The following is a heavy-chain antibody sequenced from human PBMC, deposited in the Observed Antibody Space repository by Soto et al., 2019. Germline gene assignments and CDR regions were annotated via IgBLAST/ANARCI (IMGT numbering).Heavy chain of an antibody. J-gene: IGHJ4*02. Sequence: QVQLVESGGGVVQPGRSLRLSCAASGFTFSSYGMHWVRQAPGKGLEWVAVIWYDGSNKYYADSVTGRFTISRDNSKNTLYLQMNSLRAEDTAVYYCARDYDSSGYPRYYFDYWGQGTLVTVSS. CDR1: GFTFSSYG. D-gene: IGHD3-22*01. CDR3: ARDYDSSGYPRYYFDY. CDR2: IWYDGSNK. V-gene: IGHV3-33*01.